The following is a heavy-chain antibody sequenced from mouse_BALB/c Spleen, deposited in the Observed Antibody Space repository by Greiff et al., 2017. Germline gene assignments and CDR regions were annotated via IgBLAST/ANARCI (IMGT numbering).Heavy chain of an antibody. CDR2: ISYSGST. Sequence: EVKLQESGPSLVKPSQTLSLTCSVTGDSITSGYWNWIRKFPGNKLEYMGYISYSGSTYYNPSLKSRISITRDTSKNQYYLQLNSVTTEDTATYYCARYNDYGDWYFDVWGAGTTVTVSS. D-gene: IGHD2-4*01. J-gene: IGHJ1*01. V-gene: IGHV3-8*02. CDR3: ARYNDYGDWYFDV. CDR1: GDSITSGY.